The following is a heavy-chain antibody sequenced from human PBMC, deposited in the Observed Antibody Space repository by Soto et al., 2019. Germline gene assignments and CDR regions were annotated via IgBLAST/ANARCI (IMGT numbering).Heavy chain of an antibody. CDR3: ARARIDIVATKHWKPGLDYGMDV. Sequence: GGSLRLSCAASGFTFSSYSMNWVRQAPGKGLEWVSSISSSSSYIYYADSVKGRFTISRDNAKNSLYLQMNSLRAEDTAVYYCARARIDIVATKHWKPGLDYGMDVWGQGTTVTVSS. V-gene: IGHV3-21*01. CDR1: GFTFSSYS. D-gene: IGHD5-12*01. CDR2: ISSSSSYI. J-gene: IGHJ6*02.